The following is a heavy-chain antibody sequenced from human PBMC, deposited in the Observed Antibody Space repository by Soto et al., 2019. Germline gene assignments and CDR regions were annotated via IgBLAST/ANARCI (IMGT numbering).Heavy chain of an antibody. Sequence: QVQLVQSGAEVKKPGASVKVSCKASGYTFTSYDINWVRQATGQGLEWMGWMNPNSGNTGYAQKFQGRVTMTRNTSISKAYMELSSLRSEDTAVYYCARGSHYDFWSGYYGAGLDYWGQGTLVTVSS. CDR1: GYTFTSYD. V-gene: IGHV1-8*01. D-gene: IGHD3-3*01. J-gene: IGHJ4*02. CDR2: MNPNSGNT. CDR3: ARGSHYDFWSGYYGAGLDY.